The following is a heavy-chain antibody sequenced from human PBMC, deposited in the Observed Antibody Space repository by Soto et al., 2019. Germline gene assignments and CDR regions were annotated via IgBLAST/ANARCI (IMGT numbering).Heavy chain of an antibody. D-gene: IGHD5-18*01. CDR1: GFTFSSYA. Sequence: GGSLRLSCAASGFTFSSYAMSWVRQAPGKGLEWVSAISGSGGSTYYADSVKGRFTISRDNSKNTLYLQMNSLRAEDTAVYYCAKDLMDTALVDYYHGMDVWGQGTTVTVSS. J-gene: IGHJ6*02. V-gene: IGHV3-23*01. CDR2: ISGSGGST. CDR3: AKDLMDTALVDYYHGMDV.